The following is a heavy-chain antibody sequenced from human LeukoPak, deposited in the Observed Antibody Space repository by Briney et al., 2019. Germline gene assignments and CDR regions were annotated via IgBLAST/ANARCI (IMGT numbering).Heavy chain of an antibody. J-gene: IGHJ4*02. Sequence: GASVKVSCKASGYTFTSYGISWVRQAPGQGLEWMGWISAYNGNTNYAQELQGRVTRTTDTSTSTAYMEPRSLRSDDTAVYYCAREHSPHYYGSGSHDYWGQGTLVTVSS. CDR1: GYTFTSYG. D-gene: IGHD3-10*01. V-gene: IGHV1-18*01. CDR2: ISAYNGNT. CDR3: AREHSPHYYGSGSHDY.